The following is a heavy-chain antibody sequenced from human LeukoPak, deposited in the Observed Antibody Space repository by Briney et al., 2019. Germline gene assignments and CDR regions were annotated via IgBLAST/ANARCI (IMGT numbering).Heavy chain of an antibody. CDR2: ISYTGST. Sequence: SETLSLTCAVSGGSISNYYWSWIRQPPGKGLEWIGYISYTGSTNYHPSLKSRVTISLDTSKNQFSLKLSSVTAADTAVYYCARQGDSSGWSYFDYWGQGTLVTVSS. V-gene: IGHV4-59*08. CDR1: GGSISNYY. CDR3: ARQGDSSGWSYFDY. D-gene: IGHD6-13*01. J-gene: IGHJ4*02.